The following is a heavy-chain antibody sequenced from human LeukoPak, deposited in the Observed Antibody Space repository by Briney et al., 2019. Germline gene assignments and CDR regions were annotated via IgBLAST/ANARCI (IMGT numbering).Heavy chain of an antibody. Sequence: QSGGSLRLSCAASGFTFSSYAMSWVRQAPGKGLEWVSAVTASAGNTYYADSVKGRFTISRDNSKNTLYLQVNSLRTEDTAVYYCAKGDYYGSGSFFKNGMDVWGQGTTVTVSS. CDR3: AKGDYYGSGSFFKNGMDV. CDR1: GFTFSSYA. J-gene: IGHJ6*02. D-gene: IGHD3-10*01. V-gene: IGHV3-23*01. CDR2: VTASAGNT.